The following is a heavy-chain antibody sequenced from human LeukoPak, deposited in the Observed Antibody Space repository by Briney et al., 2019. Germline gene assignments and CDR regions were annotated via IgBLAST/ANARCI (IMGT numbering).Heavy chain of an antibody. V-gene: IGHV4-4*02. Sequence: SETLSLTCAVSGGSISSSNWWSWVRQPPGKGLEWIGEIYHSGSTNYNPSLKSRVTMSVDTSKNQFSLKLSSVTAADTAVYYCARDRLYYDILTGYQEANAFDIWGQGTMVTVSS. CDR2: IYHSGST. J-gene: IGHJ3*02. D-gene: IGHD3-9*01. CDR3: ARDRLYYDILTGYQEANAFDI. CDR1: GGSISSSNW.